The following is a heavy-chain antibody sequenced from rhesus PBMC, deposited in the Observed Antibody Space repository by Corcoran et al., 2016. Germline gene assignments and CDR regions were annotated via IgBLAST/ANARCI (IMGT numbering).Heavy chain of an antibody. CDR3: ARGRAAAGTKAFDF. J-gene: IGHJ3*01. V-gene: IGHV4-76*01. CDR2: IYGSSGST. Sequence: QVQLQESGPGVVKPSETLSLTCAVSGGSNSSGYDWSWSRQPPGKGRGWVGYIYGSSGSTNYNPSLKNRFTISKDASKHQFSLKLSSVTAADTAVYYCARGRAAAGTKAFDFWGQGLRVTVSS. D-gene: IGHD6-25*01. CDR1: GGSNSSGYD.